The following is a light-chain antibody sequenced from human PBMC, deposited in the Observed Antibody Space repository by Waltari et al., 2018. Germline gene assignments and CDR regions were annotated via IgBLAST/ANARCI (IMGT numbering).Light chain of an antibody. Sequence: QSALTQPASVSGSPGQSITISCTGTTSDVGGYDYVSWYQQHPCKAPNLMIYDVSYRPSGVSNRVSCSKSGNTASLTISGLQDEDEADYYCTSYTSSGTCVFGSGTKVTVL. J-gene: IGLJ1*01. V-gene: IGLV2-14*03. CDR2: DVS. CDR1: TSDVGGYDY. CDR3: TSYTSSGTCV.